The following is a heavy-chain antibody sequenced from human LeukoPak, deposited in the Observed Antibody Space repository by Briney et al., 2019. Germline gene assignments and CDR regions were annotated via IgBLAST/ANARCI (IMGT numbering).Heavy chain of an antibody. V-gene: IGHV4-30-4*08. D-gene: IGHD5-12*01. CDR2: IYYSGST. CDR1: GGSISSGDYY. CDR3: ARDLRYRGYKPPAYFFDY. J-gene: IGHJ4*02. Sequence: PSQTLSLTCTVSGGSISSGDYYWSWIRQPPGKSLEWTGYIYYSGSTYYNPSLKSRVTISVDTSKNQFSLKLSSVTAADTAVYYCARDLRYRGYKPPAYFFDYWGQGTLVTVSS.